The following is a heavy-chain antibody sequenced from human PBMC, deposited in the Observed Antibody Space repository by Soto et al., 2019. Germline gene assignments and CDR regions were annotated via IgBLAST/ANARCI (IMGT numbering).Heavy chain of an antibody. CDR1: GGTFSSYA. J-gene: IGHJ5*02. CDR2: IITIFGTA. CDR3: ARGYPTQRGYSYGYLSSPWFDP. V-gene: IGHV1-69*13. Sequence: GASVKVSCKASGGTFSSYAISWVRQAPGQGLEWMGGIITIFGTANYAQKFQGRVTITADESTSTAYMELSSLRSEDTAVYYCARGYPTQRGYSYGYLSSPWFDPWGQGTLVTVSS. D-gene: IGHD5-18*01.